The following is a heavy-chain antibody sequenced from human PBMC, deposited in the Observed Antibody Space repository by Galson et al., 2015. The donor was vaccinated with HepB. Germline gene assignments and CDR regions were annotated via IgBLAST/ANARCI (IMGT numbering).Heavy chain of an antibody. CDR1: GGSVSSGSYY. CDR2: ISYSGST. J-gene: IGHJ5*02. CDR3: ARAVEMATWGRGWFDP. Sequence: SETLSLTCTVSGGSVSSGSYYWSLIRQPPGKGLQWIGFISYSGSTNYNPSLKSRVTISVDTSKNQFSLKLNSVTAADTAVYYCARAVEMATWGRGWFDPWGHGTLVTVSS. V-gene: IGHV4-61*01. D-gene: IGHD5-24*01.